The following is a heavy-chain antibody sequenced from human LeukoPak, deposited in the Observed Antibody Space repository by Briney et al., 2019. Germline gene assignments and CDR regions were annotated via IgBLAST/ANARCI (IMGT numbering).Heavy chain of an antibody. V-gene: IGHV3-33*01. CDR2: IWYDGSNK. Sequence: ERSLRLSCAASGFTFSSYGMHWVRQAPGKGPEWVAVIWYDGSNKYYADSVKGRFTISRDNSKNTLFLQMNSLRAEDTAVYYCARDFVAYDSSGYPPFVGYWGQGTLVTVSS. CDR3: ARDFVAYDSSGYPPFVGY. CDR1: GFTFSSYG. D-gene: IGHD3-22*01. J-gene: IGHJ4*02.